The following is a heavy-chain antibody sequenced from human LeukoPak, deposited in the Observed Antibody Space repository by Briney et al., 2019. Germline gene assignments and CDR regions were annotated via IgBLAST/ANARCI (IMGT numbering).Heavy chain of an antibody. CDR2: INHSGST. Sequence: PSETLSLTCAVYGGSFSGYYWSWIRQPPGKGLEWIGEINHSGSTNYNPSLKSRVTISGDTSKNQFSLKLSSVTAADTAVFYCARENSGSYREFDYWGQGTLVTVS. CDR1: GGSFSGYY. V-gene: IGHV4-34*01. CDR3: ARENSGSYREFDY. D-gene: IGHD1-26*01. J-gene: IGHJ4*02.